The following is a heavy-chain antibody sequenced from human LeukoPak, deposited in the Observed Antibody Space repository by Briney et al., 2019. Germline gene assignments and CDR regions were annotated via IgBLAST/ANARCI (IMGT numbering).Heavy chain of an antibody. Sequence: GGSLRLSCAASGYIFDSYAATWVRQAPGKGLECISSISDDGYGTYYADSVKGRFTISRDNSRSTLYLQMNSLRAEDTAVYYCAKQEGSELGNYYVDHWGRGTLVTVPS. CDR1: GYIFDSYA. CDR2: ISDDGYGT. D-gene: IGHD7-27*01. CDR3: AKQEGSELGNYYVDH. V-gene: IGHV3-23*01. J-gene: IGHJ4*02.